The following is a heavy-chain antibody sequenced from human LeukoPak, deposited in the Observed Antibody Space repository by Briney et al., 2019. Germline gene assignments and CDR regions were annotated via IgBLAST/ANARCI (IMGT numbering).Heavy chain of an antibody. CDR2: ISGSGGST. Sequence: GGTLRLPCAASGFTFSSYAMSWVRQAPGKGLEWVSAISGSGGSTYYADSVRGRFTISRANSKNTPYLHRNILRVENTAVYYCAKSFEGAVAGGFDFWGEGTLVTVSS. CDR1: GFTFSSYA. J-gene: IGHJ4*02. V-gene: IGHV3-23*01. CDR3: AKSFEGAVAGGFDF. D-gene: IGHD6-19*01.